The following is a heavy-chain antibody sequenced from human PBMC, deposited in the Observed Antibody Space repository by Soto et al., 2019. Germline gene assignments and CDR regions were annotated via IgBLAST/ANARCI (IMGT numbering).Heavy chain of an antibody. CDR2: IIPILGIA. CDR3: AREEYYYGSGAFFDY. CDR1: GGTFSSYT. J-gene: IGHJ4*02. V-gene: IGHV1-69*08. D-gene: IGHD3-10*01. Sequence: QVQLVQSGAEVEKPGSSVKVSCKASGGTFSSYTISWVRQAPGQGHEWMGRIIPILGIANYAQKFQVRVTITADKSTSTAYMELSSLRSEDTAVYYCAREEYYYGSGAFFDYWGQGTLVTVSS.